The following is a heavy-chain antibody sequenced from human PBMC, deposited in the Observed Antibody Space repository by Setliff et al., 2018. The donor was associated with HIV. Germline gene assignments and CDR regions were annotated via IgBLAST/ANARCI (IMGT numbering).Heavy chain of an antibody. CDR2: IIPIFGTA. Sequence: SVKVSCKASGGTFSSYAISWVRQAPGQGLEWMGGIIPIFGTANYAQKFEGRVTMTTDTSTSTAYMGLRSLRSDDTAVYYCARGRSLVRGSGSPENYYMDVWGKGTTVTVSS. V-gene: IGHV1-69*05. CDR1: GGTFSSYA. CDR3: ARGRSLVRGSGSPENYYMDV. J-gene: IGHJ6*03. D-gene: IGHD3-10*01.